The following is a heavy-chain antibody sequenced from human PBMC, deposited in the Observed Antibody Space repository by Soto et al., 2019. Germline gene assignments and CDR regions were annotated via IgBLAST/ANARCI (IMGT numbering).Heavy chain of an antibody. CDR1: GGSISSSSYY. V-gene: IGHV4-39*01. CDR2: IYYIGST. CDR3: ARHSTAMVDLDY. D-gene: IGHD5-18*01. J-gene: IGHJ4*02. Sequence: PSETLSLTCTVSGGSISSSSYYWGWIRQPPGKGLEWIGSIYYIGSTYYNPSLKSRVTISVDTSKNQFSLKLSSVTAAETAVYYCARHSTAMVDLDYWGQGTLVTVSS.